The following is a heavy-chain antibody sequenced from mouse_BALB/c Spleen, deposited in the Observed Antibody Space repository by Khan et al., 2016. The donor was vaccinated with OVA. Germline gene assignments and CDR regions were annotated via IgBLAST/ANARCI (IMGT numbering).Heavy chain of an antibody. Sequence: DVQLQESGPGLVKPSQSLSLTCTVTGYSITSDYAWNWIRQFPENKLEWMGYISYSGNTKSNPSLKSRISITRDTSKNQFFLQLNSVTTEDTATYDWSIIEGGDFDYWGQGTTLTVSS. CDR2: ISYSGNT. V-gene: IGHV3-2*02. CDR1: GYSITSDYA. J-gene: IGHJ2*01. CDR3: SIIEGGDFDY.